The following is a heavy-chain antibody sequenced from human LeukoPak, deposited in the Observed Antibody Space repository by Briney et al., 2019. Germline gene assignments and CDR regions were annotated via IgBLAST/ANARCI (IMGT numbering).Heavy chain of an antibody. Sequence: GASVKVSCKASGYTFTDYYMHWVQQAPGKGLEWMGRVDPEDGETIYAEKFQGRVTITADTSTDTAYMELSSLRSEDTAVYYCATVRDTLGYCSGGSCLSFDYWGQGTLVTVSS. V-gene: IGHV1-69-2*01. D-gene: IGHD2-15*01. CDR1: GYTFTDYY. CDR3: ATVRDTLGYCSGGSCLSFDY. J-gene: IGHJ4*02. CDR2: VDPEDGET.